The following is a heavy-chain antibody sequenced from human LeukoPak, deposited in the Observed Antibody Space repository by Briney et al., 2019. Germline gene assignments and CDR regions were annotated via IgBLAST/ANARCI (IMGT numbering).Heavy chain of an antibody. CDR3: ARVYYDSSGYGEFSYYGMDV. D-gene: IGHD3-22*01. Sequence: GASVKVSCKASGGTFSSYAISWVRQAPGQGLEWMGGIIPIFGIANYAQKFQGRVTITADKSTSTAYMELSSLRSEDTAVYYCARVYYDSSGYGEFSYYGMDVWGQGTTVTVSS. J-gene: IGHJ6*02. V-gene: IGHV1-69*10. CDR2: IIPIFGIA. CDR1: GGTFSSYA.